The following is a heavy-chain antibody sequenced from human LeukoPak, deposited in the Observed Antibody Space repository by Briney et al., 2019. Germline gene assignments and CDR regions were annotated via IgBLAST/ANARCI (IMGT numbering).Heavy chain of an antibody. J-gene: IGHJ4*02. CDR1: GYTFTSYY. D-gene: IGHD3-3*01. Sequence: ASVRVSCKASGYTFTSYYMHWVRQAPGQWLEWMGIINPSGGSTSYAQKFQGRVTMTRDTSTSTVYMELSSLRSEDTAVYYCARDRSGYHAYWGQGTLVTVSS. V-gene: IGHV1-46*01. CDR2: INPSGGST. CDR3: ARDRSGYHAY.